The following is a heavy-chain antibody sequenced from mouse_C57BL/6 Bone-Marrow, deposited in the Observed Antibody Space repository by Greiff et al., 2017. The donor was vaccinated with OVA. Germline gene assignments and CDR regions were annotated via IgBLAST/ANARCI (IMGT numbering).Heavy chain of an antibody. Sequence: EVQLVESGGGLVKPGGSLKLSCAASGFTFSDYGMHWVRQAPETGLEWVAYISSGSSTTYYADTVKGRFTISRDNAKNTLFLQMTSLRSEDTAMYDCARGYGSSYGYFDVWGTGTTVTVSS. CDR1: GFTFSDYG. V-gene: IGHV5-17*01. CDR2: ISSGSSTT. CDR3: ARGYGSSYGYFDV. J-gene: IGHJ1*03. D-gene: IGHD1-1*01.